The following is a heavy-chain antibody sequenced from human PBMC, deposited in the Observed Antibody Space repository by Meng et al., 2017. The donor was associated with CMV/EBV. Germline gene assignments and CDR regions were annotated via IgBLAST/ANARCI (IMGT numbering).Heavy chain of an antibody. D-gene: IGHD3-22*01. V-gene: IGHV4-4*07. Sequence: QDSGQEMFNASETLSLTCTVSGGSISSYDWSWIWQPAGKVLVWIGRIYTSGSTNYHPPLKSRVTMSVATSKNQFFLKLSSVTAADTAVYYCARGGLYYYDSSGHFDYWGQGTLVTVSS. CDR3: ARGGLYYYDSSGHFDY. CDR1: GGSISSYD. CDR2: IYTSGST. J-gene: IGHJ4*02.